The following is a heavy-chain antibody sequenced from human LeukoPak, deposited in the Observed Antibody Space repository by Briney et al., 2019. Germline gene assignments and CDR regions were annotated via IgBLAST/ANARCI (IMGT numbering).Heavy chain of an antibody. CDR1: GGSISSGSCY. Sequence: LSETLSLTCTVSGGSISSGSCYWGWIRQPPGKGLEWIGSIYYSGSTYYNPSLKSRVTISVDTSKNQFSLKLTSVTAADTAVYYCARFTPSSDYQFAFDYWGQGTLVTVSS. V-gene: IGHV4-39*01. J-gene: IGHJ4*02. CDR2: IYYSGST. CDR3: ARFTPSSDYQFAFDY. D-gene: IGHD4-11*01.